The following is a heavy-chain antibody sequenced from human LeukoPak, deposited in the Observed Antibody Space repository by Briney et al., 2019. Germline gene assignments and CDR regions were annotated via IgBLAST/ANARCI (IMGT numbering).Heavy chain of an antibody. J-gene: IGHJ4*02. D-gene: IGHD3/OR15-3a*01. CDR2: ISRNGAGT. CDR1: GFAFSTYA. Sequence: PGGPLRLSCAASGFAFSTYAMSWVRQAPGKGLEWVSAISRNGAGTYYADSVKGRFAISRDDSKNTLYLEMDSLRADDTAVYYCAKGDGLDGKFDYWGQGTLVTVSS. V-gene: IGHV3-23*01. CDR3: AKGDGLDGKFDY.